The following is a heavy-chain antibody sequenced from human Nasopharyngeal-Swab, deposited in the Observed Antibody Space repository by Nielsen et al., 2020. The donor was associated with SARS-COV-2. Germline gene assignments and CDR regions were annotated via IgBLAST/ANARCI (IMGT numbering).Heavy chain of an antibody. CDR2: IYYSGST. CDR3: ARGIVGATDWGGWFDP. D-gene: IGHD1-26*01. J-gene: IGHJ5*02. V-gene: IGHV4-59*01. Sequence: QCHGTGLEWIGYIYYSGSTNYNPSLKSRVTISVDTSKNQFSLKLSSVTAADTAVYYRARGIVGATDWGGWFDPWGQGTLVTVSS.